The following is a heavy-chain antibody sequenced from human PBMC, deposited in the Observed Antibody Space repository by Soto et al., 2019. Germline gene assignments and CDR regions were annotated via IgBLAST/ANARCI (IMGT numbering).Heavy chain of an antibody. CDR2: IYYSGST. J-gene: IGHJ1*01. V-gene: IGHV4-39*01. Sequence: SETLSLTCTVSGGSISSSSYYWGWIRQPPGKGLEWIGSIYYSGSTYYNPSLKSRVTISVATSKNLFSLKLSSVTAADTAVYYCARTRGSSSSRRYFQHWGQGTLVTVSS. CDR3: ARTRGSSSSRRYFQH. CDR1: GGSISSSSYY. D-gene: IGHD6-6*01.